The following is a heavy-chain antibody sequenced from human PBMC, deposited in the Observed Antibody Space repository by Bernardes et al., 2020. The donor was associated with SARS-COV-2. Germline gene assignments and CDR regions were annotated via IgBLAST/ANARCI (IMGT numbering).Heavy chain of an antibody. CDR1: GFTFSSYA. J-gene: IGHJ3*02. Sequence: GSLRLSCAASGFTFSSYALTWGRQAPGKGLEWVSSITNTGATTDYANFVQGRFTISRDDSKSTLYLQMNNLRAEDTAVYYCAKGSDYTWGSYRYNAFDIWGQGTTVTVSS. D-gene: IGHD3-16*02. V-gene: IGHV3-23*01. CDR3: AKGSDYTWGSYRYNAFDI. CDR2: ITNTGATT.